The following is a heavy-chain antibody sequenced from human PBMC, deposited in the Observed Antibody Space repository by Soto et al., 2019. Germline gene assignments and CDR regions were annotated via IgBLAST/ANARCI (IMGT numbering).Heavy chain of an antibody. CDR2: IYHSGST. CDR1: GGSISSSNW. J-gene: IGHJ4*02. V-gene: IGHV4-4*02. Sequence: PSETLSLTCAVSGGSISSSNWWSWVRQPPGTGLEWIGEIYHSGSTNYNPSLKSRVTISVDKSKNQFSLKLSSVTAADTAMYYCARLRGDSSGYYSFDYWGQGTLVTVSS. CDR3: ARLRGDSSGYYSFDY. D-gene: IGHD3-22*01.